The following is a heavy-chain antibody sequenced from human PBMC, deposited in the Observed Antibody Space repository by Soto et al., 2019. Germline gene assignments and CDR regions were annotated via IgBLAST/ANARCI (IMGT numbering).Heavy chain of an antibody. D-gene: IGHD3-9*01. J-gene: IGHJ4*02. Sequence: QVQLVQSGAEVKKPGSSVKVSCKASGGTFSSYTISWVRQAPGQGLEWMGRIIPILGIANYAQKFQGRVTITAEKATSTAYMELSSLRSEDTAVYYCAREPYDILTGYYDDYWGQGTLVTVSS. CDR1: GGTFSSYT. CDR2: IIPILGIA. V-gene: IGHV1-69*08. CDR3: AREPYDILTGYYDDY.